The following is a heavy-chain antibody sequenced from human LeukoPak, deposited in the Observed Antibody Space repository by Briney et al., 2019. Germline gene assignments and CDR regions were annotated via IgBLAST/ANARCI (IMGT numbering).Heavy chain of an antibody. D-gene: IGHD3-10*01. CDR1: GFTFSSYG. CDR3: ARGARQWFGESSY. Sequence: GGSLRLSCAASGFTFSSYGMHWVRQAPGKGLEWVAVISYDGSNKYYADSVKGRFTISRDNSKNTLYRQMNSLRAEDTAVYYCARGARQWFGESSYWGQGTLVTVSS. J-gene: IGHJ4*02. CDR2: ISYDGSNK. V-gene: IGHV3-30*19.